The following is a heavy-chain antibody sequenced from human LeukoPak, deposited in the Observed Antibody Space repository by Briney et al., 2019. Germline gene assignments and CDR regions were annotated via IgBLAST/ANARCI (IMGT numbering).Heavy chain of an antibody. V-gene: IGHV3-48*03. CDR1: GFTFSSYE. CDR3: ARESIAVAGAPFDG. CDR2: ISSGSTI. Sequence: GGSLRLSCAASGFTFSSYEMNWVRQAPGKGLEWVSYISSGSTIYDADSVKGRFTISRDNAKNSLYLQMNSLRAEDTAVYYCARESIAVAGAPFDGWGQGTLVTVSS. J-gene: IGHJ4*02. D-gene: IGHD6-19*01.